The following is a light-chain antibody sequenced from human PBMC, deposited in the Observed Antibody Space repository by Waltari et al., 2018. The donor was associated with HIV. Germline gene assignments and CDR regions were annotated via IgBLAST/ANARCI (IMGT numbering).Light chain of an antibody. CDR3: SSYTSSSTWV. J-gene: IGLJ3*02. CDR2: AVS. Sequence: QSALTQPASVSGSPGHSITISCTGTSSDVGGYNYVSWYQQHPGNAPKRWISAVSNRPSGVSNLVSGSKSVNTASLTISGLQAEDEADYYCSSYTSSSTWVFGGGTKLTVL. V-gene: IGLV2-14*01. CDR1: SSDVGGYNY.